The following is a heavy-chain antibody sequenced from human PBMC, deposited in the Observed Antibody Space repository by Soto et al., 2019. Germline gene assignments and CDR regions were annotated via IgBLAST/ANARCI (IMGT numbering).Heavy chain of an antibody. CDR1: GGSISSYY. V-gene: IGHV4-59*08. CDR3: ARRWGRSFDY. J-gene: IGHJ4*02. Sequence: QVQLQESGPGLVKPSETLSLTCTVSGGSISSYYWSWIRQPPGKGLEWIGYIYYSGSTNYNPSLMSRVTISVETSQNQFSLKLSSVTAADTAMYYCARRWGRSFDYCGQGALVTVSS. D-gene: IGHD2-15*01. CDR2: IYYSGST.